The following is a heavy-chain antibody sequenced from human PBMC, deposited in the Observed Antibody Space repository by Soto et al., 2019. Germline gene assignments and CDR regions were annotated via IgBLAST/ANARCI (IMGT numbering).Heavy chain of an antibody. CDR2: IRYDGSNI. D-gene: IGHD1-26*01. Sequence: QVQLVESGGGVVQPGRSLRLSCAASGFTFSGYGMHWVRQAPGKGLEWVAIIRYDGSNIYYADSVKGRFTISRDNSKDTLFLQMNSLRAEDTAVYYCARDGVGATTYFGYFAYWVQGTLVTVSS. J-gene: IGHJ4*02. CDR1: GFTFSGYG. V-gene: IGHV3-33*01. CDR3: ARDGVGATTYFGYFAY.